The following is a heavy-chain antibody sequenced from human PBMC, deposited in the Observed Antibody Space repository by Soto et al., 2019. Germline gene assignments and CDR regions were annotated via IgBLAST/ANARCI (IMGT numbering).Heavy chain of an antibody. V-gene: IGHV5-51*01. CDR3: ARRGLGATTFDY. J-gene: IGHJ4*02. Sequence: ECLKISCEGSGYRFSTHWIAWVRQMPVKGLEFMGIIYPGDSDTRYSPSFQGQVTISADKSISTAYLQWSSLKASDTAMYYCARRGLGATTFDYWGQGPLVTLSS. CDR2: IYPGDSDT. D-gene: IGHD1-26*01. CDR1: GYRFSTHW.